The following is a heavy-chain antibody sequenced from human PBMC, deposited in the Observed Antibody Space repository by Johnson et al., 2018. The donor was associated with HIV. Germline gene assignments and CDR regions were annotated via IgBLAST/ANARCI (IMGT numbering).Heavy chain of an antibody. Sequence: QVQLVESGGGVVQPGRSLRLSCAASGFTFSSYAMHWVRQAPGKGLEWVAVISYDGSNKYYADSVKGRFTVARDNSENTLVLQMNSLRDEDTAVYYCAKERTAMVTPFDAWGQGTRVTVSS. CDR2: ISYDGSNK. V-gene: IGHV3-30*04. CDR1: GFTFSSYA. D-gene: IGHD5-18*01. CDR3: AKERTAMVTPFDA. J-gene: IGHJ3*01.